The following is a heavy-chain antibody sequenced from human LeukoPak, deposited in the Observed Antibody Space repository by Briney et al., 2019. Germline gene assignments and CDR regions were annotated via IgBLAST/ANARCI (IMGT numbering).Heavy chain of an antibody. D-gene: IGHD2-15*01. Sequence: ASVKVSCKASGYTFTGYYMHWVRQAPGQGLEWMGWINPNSGGTNYAQKFQGRVTMTRDTSISTAYMELSRLRSDDTAVYYCARFVFIDDAFDIWGQGTMVTVSS. V-gene: IGHV1-2*02. CDR2: INPNSGGT. CDR1: GYTFTGYY. CDR3: ARFVFIDDAFDI. J-gene: IGHJ3*02.